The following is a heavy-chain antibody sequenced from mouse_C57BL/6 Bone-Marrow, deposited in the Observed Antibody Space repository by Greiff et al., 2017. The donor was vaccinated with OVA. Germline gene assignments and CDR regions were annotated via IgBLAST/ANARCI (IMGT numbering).Heavy chain of an antibody. Sequence: VQLQQPGAELVKPGASVKLSCKASGYTFTSYWMQWVKQRPGQGLEWIGEIVPSDSYTNYNQKFKGKATLTVDTSSSTAYMQLSSLTSEDSAVYYCARECYRSNKGFAYWGQGTLVTVSA. V-gene: IGHV1-50*01. CDR3: ARECYRSNKGFAY. J-gene: IGHJ3*01. CDR2: IVPSDSYT. CDR1: GYTFTSYW. D-gene: IGHD1-1*01.